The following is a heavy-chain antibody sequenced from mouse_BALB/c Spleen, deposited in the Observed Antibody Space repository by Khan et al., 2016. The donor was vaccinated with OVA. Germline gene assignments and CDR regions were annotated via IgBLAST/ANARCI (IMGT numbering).Heavy chain of an antibody. CDR3: VRDGAYHRNDGWFAY. J-gene: IGHJ3*01. CDR2: INPSNGYT. CDR1: GYTFTSYT. D-gene: IGHD2-14*01. Sequence: QVQLTESGAELARPGASVKMSCKASGYTFTSYTIHWIKLRPGPGLEWIGFINPSNGYTNYNQKFKDKATLTADKSSTTVYMQLSSLTSDDSAVYNCVRDGAYHRNDGWFAYWGQGTLVTVSA. V-gene: IGHV1-4*01.